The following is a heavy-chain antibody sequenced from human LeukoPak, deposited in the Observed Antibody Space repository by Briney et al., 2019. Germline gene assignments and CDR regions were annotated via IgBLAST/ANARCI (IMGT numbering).Heavy chain of an antibody. D-gene: IGHD6-19*01. CDR2: VSYDGSNK. V-gene: IGHV3-30*18. J-gene: IGHJ6*02. CDR3: AKDGYSSGWSVYYYYYGMDV. Sequence: GGSLRLSCAASGFTFSSYGMHWVRKAPGKGLEWVAVVSYDGSNKYYADSVKGRFTISRDNSKNTLYLQMNSLRPEDTAMYYCAKDGYSSGWSVYYYYYGMDVWGQGTTVTVSS. CDR1: GFTFSSYG.